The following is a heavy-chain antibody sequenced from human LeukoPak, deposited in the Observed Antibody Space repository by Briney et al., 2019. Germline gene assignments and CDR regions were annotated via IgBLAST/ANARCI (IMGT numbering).Heavy chain of an antibody. CDR1: GGSISSSSYY. V-gene: IGHV4-39*01. CDR3: ASGTYDSGGYNPYNWFDP. CDR2: IYYSGST. D-gene: IGHD3-22*01. J-gene: IGHJ5*02. Sequence: SETLSLTCTVSGGSISSSSYYWGWIRQPPGKGLEWIGSIYYSGSTYYNPSLKSRVTISVDTSKNQFSLKLSSVTAADTAVYYCASGTYDSGGYNPYNWFDPWGQGTLVTVSS.